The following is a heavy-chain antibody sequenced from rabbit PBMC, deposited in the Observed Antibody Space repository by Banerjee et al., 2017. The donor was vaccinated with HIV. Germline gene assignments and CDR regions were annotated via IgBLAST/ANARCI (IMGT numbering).Heavy chain of an antibody. CDR2: IYLGDSGSA. V-gene: IGHV1S45*01. Sequence: QQQLEESGGDLVKPQGSLTLTCTASGFSFSSSYWICWVRQAPGKGLEWIGCIYLGDSGSADYANWAKGRFTISKTSSTTVTLQMTSLTAADTATYFCARSGWYGYGYTLWGPGTLVTVS. CDR1: GFSFSSSYW. D-gene: IGHD6-1*01. J-gene: IGHJ4*01. CDR3: ARSGWYGYGYTL.